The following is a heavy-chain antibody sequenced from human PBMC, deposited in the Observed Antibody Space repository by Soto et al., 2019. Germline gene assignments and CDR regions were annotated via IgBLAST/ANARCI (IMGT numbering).Heavy chain of an antibody. J-gene: IGHJ4*02. CDR3: ARVGAYCGGDCADNYFDY. Sequence: QLQLQESGSGLVKPSQTLSLTCAVSGGSISSGGYSWSWIRQPPGKGLEWIGYIYHSGSTYYNPSLKSRVTISVDRSKNQFSLKLSSVTAADTAVYYCARVGAYCGGDCADNYFDYWGQGTLVTVSS. CDR2: IYHSGST. D-gene: IGHD2-21*02. CDR1: GGSISSGGYS. V-gene: IGHV4-30-2*01.